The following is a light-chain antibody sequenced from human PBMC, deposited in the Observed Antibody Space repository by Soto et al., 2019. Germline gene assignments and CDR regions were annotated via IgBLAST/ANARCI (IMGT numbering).Light chain of an antibody. CDR3: GSYAGGYTYV. J-gene: IGLJ1*01. CDR2: DVS. V-gene: IGLV2-11*01. Sequence: QCVLTQPRSVSGSPGESVTISCTGTSSDVGAYDYVSWYQQHPGKAPKLMIYDVSKRPSGVPDRFSGSKSGNTASLTISGLQAEDEADYYCGSYAGGYTYVFGTGTKVTVL. CDR1: SSDVGAYDY.